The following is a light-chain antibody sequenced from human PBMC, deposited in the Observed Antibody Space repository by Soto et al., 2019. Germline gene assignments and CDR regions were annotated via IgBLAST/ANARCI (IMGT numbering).Light chain of an antibody. Sequence: ELVVIQSPATLSVSPGERCTLSCRASKSVSSTYLAWYQQKPGQAPRLLIYGASSRATGIPDRFSGSGSGTDFTLTISSLPSEDFAVYYCQHYHGSPITFGQGTRLEIK. CDR1: KSVSSTY. CDR2: GAS. V-gene: IGKV3D-15*01. CDR3: QHYHGSPIT. J-gene: IGKJ5*01.